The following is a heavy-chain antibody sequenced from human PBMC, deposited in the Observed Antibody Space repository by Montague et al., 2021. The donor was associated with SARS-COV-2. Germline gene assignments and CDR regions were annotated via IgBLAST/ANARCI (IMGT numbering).Heavy chain of an antibody. CDR1: GDSVSSNSAA. J-gene: IGHJ6*02. V-gene: IGHV6-1*01. CDR2: TYYRSKWYN. CDR3: ASGRMVPYSSSWTTLYYYYGRDV. D-gene: IGHD6-13*01. Sequence: CAISGDSVSSNSAAWNWIRQSPSRGLEWLGRTYYRSKWYNDYAVSVKSRITINPDTSKNQFSLQLNSVTPEDTAVYYCASGRMVPYSSSWTTLYYYYGRDVWGQGTTVTVSS.